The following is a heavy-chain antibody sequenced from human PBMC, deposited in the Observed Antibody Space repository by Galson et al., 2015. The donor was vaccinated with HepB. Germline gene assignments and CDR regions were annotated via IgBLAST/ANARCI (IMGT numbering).Heavy chain of an antibody. D-gene: IGHD3-10*01. J-gene: IGHJ4*02. CDR2: ISAYNGNT. Sequence: SVKVSCKASGYTFTSYGISWVRQAPGQGLEWMGWISAYNGNTNYAQKLQGRVTMTTDTSTSTAYMELRSLRSDDTAVYYCARALGFGELISGLFDYWGQGTLVTVSS. V-gene: IGHV1-18*01. CDR3: ARALGFGELISGLFDY. CDR1: GYTFTSYG.